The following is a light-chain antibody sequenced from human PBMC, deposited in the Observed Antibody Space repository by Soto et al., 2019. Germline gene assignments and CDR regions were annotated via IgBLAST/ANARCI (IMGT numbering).Light chain of an antibody. Sequence: IPLTQSPSSLSASVGDRVTITCRASQGISSYLAWYQQKPGKAPKLLIYAASTLQSGVPSRFSGSGSGTDFTLTISSLQPEDFATYSCQQRSNWPHTFGPGTKLEIK. CDR3: QQRSNWPHT. CDR1: QGISSY. V-gene: IGKV1-9*01. CDR2: AAS. J-gene: IGKJ2*01.